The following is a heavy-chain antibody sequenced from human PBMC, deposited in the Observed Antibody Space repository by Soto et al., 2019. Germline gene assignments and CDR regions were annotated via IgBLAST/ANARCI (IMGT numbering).Heavy chain of an antibody. CDR3: ANFARGGSDAFDI. D-gene: IGHD3-10*01. Sequence: SLRVSCAASGFTFNDYAMHWVRQAPGKGLEWVSGISWNSGSILYADSVKGRFTMSRVDAKNSLYLQMNSLRAEDTAVYYCANFARGGSDAFDIWGQGTMVTVSS. J-gene: IGHJ3*02. V-gene: IGHV3-9*01. CDR1: GFTFNDYA. CDR2: ISWNSGSI.